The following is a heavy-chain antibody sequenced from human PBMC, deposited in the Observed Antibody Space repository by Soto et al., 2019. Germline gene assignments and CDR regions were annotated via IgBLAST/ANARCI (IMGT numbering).Heavy chain of an antibody. CDR3: ARGAGSSPSHYYYYGMDV. Sequence: QVQLVQSGAEVKKPGSSVKVSCKASGGTFRSYAISWVRQAPGQGLEWMGGIIPIFGTANYAQKFQGRVTIIADESTSTAYMEVSSLRFADTAVYYCARGAGSSPSHYYYYGMDVWGQGATVTVSS. CDR1: GGTFRSYA. J-gene: IGHJ6*02. CDR2: IIPIFGTA. V-gene: IGHV1-69*01. D-gene: IGHD6-13*01.